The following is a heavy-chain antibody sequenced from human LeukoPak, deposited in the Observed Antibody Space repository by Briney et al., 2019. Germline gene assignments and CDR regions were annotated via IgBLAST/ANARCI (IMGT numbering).Heavy chain of an antibody. CDR1: GYTFTNYG. CDR2: INPNSGGT. V-gene: IGHV1-2*02. Sequence: GASVKVSCKASGYTFTNYGFSWVRQAPGQGPEWMGWINPNSGGTNYAQKFQGRVTMTRDTSISTAYMELSRLRSDDTAVYYCARDYYDSSGYLDAFDIWGQGTMVTVSS. J-gene: IGHJ3*02. CDR3: ARDYYDSSGYLDAFDI. D-gene: IGHD3-22*01.